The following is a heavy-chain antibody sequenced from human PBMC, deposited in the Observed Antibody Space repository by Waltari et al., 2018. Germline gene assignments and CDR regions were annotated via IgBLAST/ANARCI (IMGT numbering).Heavy chain of an antibody. D-gene: IGHD3-3*01. J-gene: IGHJ4*02. V-gene: IGHV3-23*01. CDR1: GFTFSSYA. CDR2: ISGSGGIT. Sequence: EVQLLESGGGLVQPGGSLRLSCAASGFTFSSYAMSWVRQAPGKGLEWVSGISGSGGITYYADSVKGRFTISRDNAKNTLYLQMNSLRAEDTAVYYCARDQNFWSGYLDYWGQGTLVTVSS. CDR3: ARDQNFWSGYLDY.